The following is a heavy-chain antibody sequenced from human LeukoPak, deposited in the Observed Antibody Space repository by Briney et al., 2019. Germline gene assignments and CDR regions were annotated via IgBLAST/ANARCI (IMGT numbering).Heavy chain of an antibody. CDR1: GFTFDDNG. Sequence: GGSLRLSCAATGFTFDDNGMSWVRQAPGKGLEWVANIKQDGSEKYYVDSVKGRFTISRDNAKNSLYPQMNSLRAEDTAVYYCARDWSFNDYWGQGTLVTVSS. V-gene: IGHV3-7*01. D-gene: IGHD1-26*01. CDR2: IKQDGSEK. CDR3: ARDWSFNDY. J-gene: IGHJ4*02.